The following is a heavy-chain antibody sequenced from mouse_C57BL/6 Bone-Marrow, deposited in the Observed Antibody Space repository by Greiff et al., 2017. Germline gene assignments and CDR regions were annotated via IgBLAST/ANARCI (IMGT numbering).Heavy chain of an antibody. Sequence: VQLQQPGAELVKPGASVKLSCKASGYTFTSYWMHWVKQRPGRGLEWIGRIDPKSGGTKYNEKFKSKATLTVDKPSSTAYMQLSSLTSEDSAVYYCARSRRRYYFDYWGQGTTLTVSS. CDR1: GYTFTSYW. D-gene: IGHD1-2*01. CDR2: IDPKSGGT. J-gene: IGHJ2*01. V-gene: IGHV1-72*01. CDR3: ARSRRRYYFDY.